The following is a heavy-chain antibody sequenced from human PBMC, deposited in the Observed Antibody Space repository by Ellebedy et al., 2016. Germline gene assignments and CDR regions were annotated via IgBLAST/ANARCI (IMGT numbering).Heavy chain of an antibody. CDR2: MNPNSGNT. Sequence: ASVKVSXXASGYSFTNYDINWVRQATGQGLEWMGWMNPNSGNTGYAQKFQGRVTMTRDTSINTAYMELSSLRSDDTAVYYCARGITGDHWGQGTLLTGSS. CDR3: ARGITGDH. V-gene: IGHV1-8*01. J-gene: IGHJ4*02. CDR1: GYSFTNYD. D-gene: IGHD1-14*01.